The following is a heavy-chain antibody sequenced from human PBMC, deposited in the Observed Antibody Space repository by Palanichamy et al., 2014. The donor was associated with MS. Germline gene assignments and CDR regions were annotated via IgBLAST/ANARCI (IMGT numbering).Heavy chain of an antibody. D-gene: IGHD6-6*01. Sequence: QVQLVQSGAEVKKPGASVKVSCKASGYTYTNYGISWVRQAPGQGLEWMGWISAYNGHTNYAQKVQGRVTMTTDTSTSTAYMELRSLRSDDTAVYYCARDGASFLDRYSSSGVASLPRDYWGQGTLVTVSS. CDR3: ARDGASFLDRYSSSGVASLPRDY. CDR1: GYTYTNYG. J-gene: IGHJ4*02. CDR2: ISAYNGHT. V-gene: IGHV1-18*01.